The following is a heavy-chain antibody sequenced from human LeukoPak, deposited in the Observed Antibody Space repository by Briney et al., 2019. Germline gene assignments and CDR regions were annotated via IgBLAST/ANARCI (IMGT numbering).Heavy chain of an antibody. J-gene: IGHJ4*02. CDR3: ARAWYSSGYYDY. Sequence: PGGSLRLSCAASGFPFSSYAMSWVRQAPGKGLEWVSVIYSGGSTYYTDSVKGRFTISRDNSKNTLYLQMNSLRAEDTAVYYCARAWYSSGYYDYWGQGTLVTVSS. CDR1: GFPFSSYA. D-gene: IGHD6-19*01. V-gene: IGHV3-53*01. CDR2: IYSGGST.